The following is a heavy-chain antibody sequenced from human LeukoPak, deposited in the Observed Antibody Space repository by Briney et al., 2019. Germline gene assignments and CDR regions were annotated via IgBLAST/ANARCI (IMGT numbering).Heavy chain of an antibody. CDR2: IYTSGST. Sequence: SETLSLTCTVSGGSISSYYWSWIRQPPGKGLEWMGYIYTSGSTKYNPSLKSRGTISVDTSKNQFSLKLSSVTAADTAVYYCARHVTIFDYMDVWGKGTTVTVSS. CDR1: GGSISSYY. D-gene: IGHD3-3*01. V-gene: IGHV4-4*09. CDR3: ARHVTIFDYMDV. J-gene: IGHJ6*03.